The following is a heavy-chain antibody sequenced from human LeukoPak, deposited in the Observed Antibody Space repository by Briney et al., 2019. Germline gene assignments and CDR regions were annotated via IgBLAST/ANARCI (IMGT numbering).Heavy chain of an antibody. CDR3: ARQGVTTFGVGTLAYYMDV. D-gene: IGHD3-3*01. CDR1: RFTFSSYS. J-gene: IGHJ6*03. Sequence: GSLRLSCAASRFTFSSYSMNWVRQAPGKGLEWISYISSSSTIYYADSVKGRFTISRDNAKNSLYLQMNSLRAEDTAVYYCARQGVTTFGVGTLAYYMDVWGKGTTVTVSS. V-gene: IGHV3-48*01. CDR2: ISSSSTI.